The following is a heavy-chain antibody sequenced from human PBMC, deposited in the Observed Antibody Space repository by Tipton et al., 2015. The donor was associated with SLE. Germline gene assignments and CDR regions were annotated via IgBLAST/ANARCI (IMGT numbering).Heavy chain of an antibody. D-gene: IGHD1-26*01. CDR1: GGSISSSSYY. J-gene: IGHJ4*02. CDR2: VYYSGGT. Sequence: TLSLTCTVSGGSISSSSYYWGWIRQPPGKGLEWLGYVYYSGGTNYNPSVRSRATISADTSKNQLSLRLSSVTAADSAVYYCARRSGSLLDYWGQGTLVTVSS. CDR3: ARRSGSLLDY. V-gene: IGHV4-61*05.